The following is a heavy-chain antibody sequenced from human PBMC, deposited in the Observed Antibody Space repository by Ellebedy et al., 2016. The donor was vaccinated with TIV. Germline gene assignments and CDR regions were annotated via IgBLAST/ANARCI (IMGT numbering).Heavy chain of an antibody. D-gene: IGHD4-17*01. CDR2: ISYSSSTI. Sequence: GESLKISCAASGFTFSSYSMNWVRQAPGKGLEWVSYISYSSSTIYYADSVKGRFTISRDNSKNTLYLQMNSLRVEDTAVYYCARWPSGDAPLDYWGQGTLVTVSS. V-gene: IGHV3-48*01. CDR1: GFTFSSYS. J-gene: IGHJ4*02. CDR3: ARWPSGDAPLDY.